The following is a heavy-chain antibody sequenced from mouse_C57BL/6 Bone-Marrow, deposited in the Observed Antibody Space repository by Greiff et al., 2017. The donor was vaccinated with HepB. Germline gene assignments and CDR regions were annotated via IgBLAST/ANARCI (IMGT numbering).Heavy chain of an antibody. CDR1: GFTFSSYA. D-gene: IGHD2-4*01. CDR2: ISSGGDYI. CDR3: TRVDYPWFAY. V-gene: IGHV5-9-1*02. J-gene: IGHJ3*01. Sequence: DVMLVESGEGLVKPGGSLKLSCAASGFTFSSYAMSWVRQTPEKRLEWVAYISSGGDYIYYADTVKGRFTISRDNAMNTLYLQMSSLKAEDTAMYYSTRVDYPWFAYWGQGTLVTVSA.